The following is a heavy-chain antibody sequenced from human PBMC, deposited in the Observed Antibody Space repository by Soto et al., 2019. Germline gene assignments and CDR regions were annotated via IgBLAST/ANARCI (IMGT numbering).Heavy chain of an antibody. V-gene: IGHV3-23*01. CDR3: VRDIVIVPAASPMGYFDY. J-gene: IGHJ4*02. CDR2: ISGGGYT. CDR1: GFTFSTCA. Sequence: GGSLRLSCEASGFTFSTCAMSWVRQAPGKGLEWVSAISGGGYTYYADSVKGRFTISRDNSKNTLYLQMNSLRAEDTAIYYCVRDIVIVPAASPMGYFDYWGQGALVTVSS. D-gene: IGHD2-2*01.